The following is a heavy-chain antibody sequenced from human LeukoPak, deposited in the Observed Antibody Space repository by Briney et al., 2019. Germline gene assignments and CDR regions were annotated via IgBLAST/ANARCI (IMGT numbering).Heavy chain of an antibody. CDR2: IYYSGST. CDR3: AREDYGDYGAFDY. J-gene: IGHJ4*02. Sequence: SETLSLTCTVSGGSISSSSYYWGWIRQPPGKGLEWIGSIYYSGSTNYNPSLKSRVTMSVDTSKNQFSLKLSSVTAADTAVYYCAREDYGDYGAFDYWGQGTLVTVSS. D-gene: IGHD4-17*01. V-gene: IGHV4-39*07. CDR1: GGSISSSSYY.